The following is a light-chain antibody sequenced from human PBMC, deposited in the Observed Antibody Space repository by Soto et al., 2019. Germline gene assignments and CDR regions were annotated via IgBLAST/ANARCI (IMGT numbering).Light chain of an antibody. V-gene: IGKV3-20*01. CDR1: QSISSNY. CDR3: QQYSRSPCT. CDR2: GAS. J-gene: IGKJ1*01. Sequence: DILLTQSPCSLSSSQGERATLSCRARQSISSNYLAWYQQKPGKTPKLLIYGASTMPAGIPDRFSGSGSGTDFTLTISRLEPEDVAVYYCQQYSRSPCTFGQGTKVDIK.